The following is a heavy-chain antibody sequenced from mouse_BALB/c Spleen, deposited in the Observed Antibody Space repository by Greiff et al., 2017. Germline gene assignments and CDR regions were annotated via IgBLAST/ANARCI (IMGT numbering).Heavy chain of an antibody. Sequence: EVNVVESGGGLVKLGGSLKLSCAASGFTFSSYYMSWVRQTPEKRLELVAAINSNGGSTYYPDTVKGRFTISRDNAKNTLYLQMSSLKSEDTALYYCARPYYDYNYAMDYWGQGTSVTVSS. D-gene: IGHD2-4*01. CDR2: INSNGGST. V-gene: IGHV5-6-2*01. J-gene: IGHJ4*01. CDR1: GFTFSSYY. CDR3: ARPYYDYNYAMDY.